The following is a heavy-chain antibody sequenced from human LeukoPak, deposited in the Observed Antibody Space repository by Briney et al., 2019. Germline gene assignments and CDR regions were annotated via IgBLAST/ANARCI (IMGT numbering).Heavy chain of an antibody. Sequence: SETLSLTCTVSGGSISSYYWSWIRQPPGKGLEWIGYIYYSGSTNYNPSLKSRVTISVDTSKNQFSLKLSSVTAADTAVYYCAREYCTTTICYPSGGHYDSWGQGTLVTVSS. CDR2: IYYSGST. CDR3: AREYCTTTICYPSGGHYDS. CDR1: GGSISSYY. D-gene: IGHD2-2*01. V-gene: IGHV4-59*12. J-gene: IGHJ4*02.